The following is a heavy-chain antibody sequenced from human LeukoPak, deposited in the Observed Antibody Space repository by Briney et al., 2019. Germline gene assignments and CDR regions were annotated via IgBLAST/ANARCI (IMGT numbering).Heavy chain of an antibody. V-gene: IGHV3-7*01. J-gene: IGHJ6*02. CDR3: ARDPLRYFDWLPLSYYYYGMDV. D-gene: IGHD3-9*01. Sequence: GGSLRLSCAASGFTFSSYWMTWVRQAPGKGLEWVANIKQDGIEEYYVDSVKGRFTISRDNAKNSLYLQMNSLRAEDTAVYYCARDPLRYFDWLPLSYYYYGMDVWGQGTTVTVSS. CDR1: GFTFSSYW. CDR2: IKQDGIEE.